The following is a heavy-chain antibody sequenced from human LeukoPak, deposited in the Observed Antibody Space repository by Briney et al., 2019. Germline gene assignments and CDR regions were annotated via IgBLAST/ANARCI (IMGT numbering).Heavy chain of an antibody. CDR1: GGSFSGYY. V-gene: IGHV4-34*01. Sequence: PSETLSLTCAVYGGSFSGYYWSWIRQPPGKGLEWIGEINHSGSTNYNPSLKSRVTISVDTSKNQFSLKLSSVTAADTAVYYCAGLSDSNRNYNWFDPWGQGTLVTVSS. CDR3: AGLSDSNRNYNWFDP. D-gene: IGHD4-11*01. CDR2: INHSGST. J-gene: IGHJ5*02.